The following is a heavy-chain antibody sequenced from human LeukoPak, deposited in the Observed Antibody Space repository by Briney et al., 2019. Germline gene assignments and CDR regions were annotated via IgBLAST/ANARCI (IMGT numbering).Heavy chain of an antibody. Sequence: SVKVSCKASGGTFSSYAISWVRQAPGQGLEWMGRIIPIFGTANYAQKFQGRVTITADKSTSTAYMELSSLRSEDTAVYYCARERRGDYVAFDIWGQGTMVTVSS. CDR1: GGTFSSYA. J-gene: IGHJ3*02. CDR3: ARERRGDYVAFDI. D-gene: IGHD4-17*01. V-gene: IGHV1-69*06. CDR2: IIPIFGTA.